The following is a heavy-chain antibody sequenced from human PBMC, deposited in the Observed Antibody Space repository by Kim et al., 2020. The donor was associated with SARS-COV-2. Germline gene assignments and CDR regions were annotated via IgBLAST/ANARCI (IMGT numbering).Heavy chain of an antibody. Sequence: NYAQKFKGRVTITADNTTSTAYMELSSLRSEDTAVYYCARGVVAARPADYWGQGTLVTVSS. J-gene: IGHJ4*02. V-gene: IGHV1-69*04. CDR3: ARGVVAARPADY. D-gene: IGHD6-6*01.